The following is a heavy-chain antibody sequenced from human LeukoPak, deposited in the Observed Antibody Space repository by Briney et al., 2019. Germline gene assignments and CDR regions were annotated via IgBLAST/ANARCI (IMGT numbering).Heavy chain of an antibody. Sequence: PSETLSLTCAVSGGSISRSNWWSWVRQPPGKGLEWIGEIYHSGSTNYNPSLKSRVTISVDKSKNQFSLKLSSVTAADTAVYYCARVPRHQLLSSSPSGAFDIWGQGTMVTASS. CDR2: IYHSGST. CDR1: GGSISRSNW. CDR3: ARVPRHQLLSSSPSGAFDI. V-gene: IGHV4-4*02. J-gene: IGHJ3*02. D-gene: IGHD2-2*01.